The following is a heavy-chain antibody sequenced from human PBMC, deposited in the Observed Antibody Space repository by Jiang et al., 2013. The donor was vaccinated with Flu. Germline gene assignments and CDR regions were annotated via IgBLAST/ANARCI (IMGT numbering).Heavy chain of an antibody. J-gene: IGHJ5*02. CDR2: IYPGDSYT. Sequence: GAEVKKPGESLKISCKGSGYNFTTHWIGWVRQMPGKGLEWMGIIYPGDSYTRYSPSFQGQVTISADKSINTAYLHWSSLKASDTAMYWCVRHAMRQHLVPIQYNWFDPWGQGTLVTVSS. V-gene: IGHV5-51*01. D-gene: IGHD6-13*01. CDR1: GYNFTTHW. CDR3: VRHAMRQHLVPIQYNWFDP.